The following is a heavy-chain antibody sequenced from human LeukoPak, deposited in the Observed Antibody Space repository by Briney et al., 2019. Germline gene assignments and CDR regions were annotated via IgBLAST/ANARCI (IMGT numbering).Heavy chain of an antibody. CDR3: AKEYSGYDFDY. CDR1: GFTLRSYD. D-gene: IGHD5-12*01. V-gene: IGHV3-23*01. J-gene: IGHJ4*02. CDR2: TSGSGGNT. Sequence: GGALRLSCAASGFTLRSYDMSWGRQAPGKRLEWVAATSGSGGNTYYADSVKGRFTISRDNSKKTLYLQMNSLRAEDTAVYYCAKEYSGYDFDYWGQGTLVTVSS.